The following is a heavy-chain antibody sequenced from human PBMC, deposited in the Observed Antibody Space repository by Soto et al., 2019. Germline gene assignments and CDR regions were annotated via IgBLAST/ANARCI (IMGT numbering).Heavy chain of an antibody. V-gene: IGHV3-30-3*01. Sequence: GGSLRLSCAASGFTFNNYAMHWGRQAPGKGLEWVTVISSDGSKNFYADSVKGRFTISRDNSKNTLYLQMNSLRIEDTAVYYCAGGSVWIFDYWGQGTLVTVSS. CDR1: GFTFNNYA. J-gene: IGHJ4*02. D-gene: IGHD3-3*01. CDR3: AGGSVWIFDY. CDR2: ISSDGSKN.